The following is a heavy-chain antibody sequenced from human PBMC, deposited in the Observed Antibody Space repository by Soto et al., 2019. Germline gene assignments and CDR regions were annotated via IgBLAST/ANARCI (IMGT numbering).Heavy chain of an antibody. J-gene: IGHJ6*02. D-gene: IGHD3-10*01. V-gene: IGHV4-39*01. Sequence: SETLSLTCTVSGGSISSSSYYWGWIRQPPGKGLEWIGSIYYSGSTYYNPSLKSRVTISVDTSKNQSSLKLSSVTAADTAVYYCASLPAPYYDASGSLHRSMGVWGQGTTVTVSS. CDR1: GGSISSSSYY. CDR2: IYYSGST. CDR3: ASLPAPYYDASGSLHRSMGV.